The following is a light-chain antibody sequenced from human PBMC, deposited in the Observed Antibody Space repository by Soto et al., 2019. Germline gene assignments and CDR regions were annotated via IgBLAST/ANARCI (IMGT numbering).Light chain of an antibody. CDR2: DTS. CDR3: LLSFNGAHV. J-gene: IGLJ1*01. V-gene: IGLV7-46*01. Sequence: QAFVTQEPSLTVSPGETVTLTCSSSTGTVTSGHSPFWFQQNPGQAPKTLIYDTSNKHSWTPARFSGSLLGGKAALTLSGAQPEDEADYYCLLSFNGAHVSGTGTKVTVL. CDR1: TGTVTSGHS.